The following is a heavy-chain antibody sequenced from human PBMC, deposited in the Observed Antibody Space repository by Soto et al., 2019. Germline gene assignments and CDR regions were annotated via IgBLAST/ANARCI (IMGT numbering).Heavy chain of an antibody. D-gene: IGHD2-15*01. V-gene: IGHV3-21*01. CDR1: GFTFGSYS. CDR3: ARDWESPSCAVFAY. J-gene: IGHJ4*02. Sequence: EVQLVESGGGLVKPGGSLRLSCAASGFTFGSYSMNWVRQAPGKELEWVSSISNSRSYIYYADSVKGRFTISRDTANNSLYLQMNSPRAEDTAVYYCARDWESPSCAVFAYWGQGTLVIVSS. CDR2: ISNSRSYI.